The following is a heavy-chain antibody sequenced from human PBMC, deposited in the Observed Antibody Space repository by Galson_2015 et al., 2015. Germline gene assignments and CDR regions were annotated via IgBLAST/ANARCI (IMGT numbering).Heavy chain of an antibody. CDR2: IKQDGSEK. V-gene: IGHV3-7*03. CDR3: ARVGSSSWYYFDY. D-gene: IGHD6-13*01. J-gene: IGHJ4*02. Sequence: SLRLSCAASGFTFSSYWMSWVRQAPGKGLEWVANIKQDGSEKYYVDSVKGRFTISRDNAKNSLYLQMNSLRAEDTAVYYCARVGSSSWYYFDYWGQGTLVTVSS. CDR1: GFTFSSYW.